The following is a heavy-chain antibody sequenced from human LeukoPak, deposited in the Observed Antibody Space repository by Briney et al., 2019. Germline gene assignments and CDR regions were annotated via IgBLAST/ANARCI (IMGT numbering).Heavy chain of an antibody. CDR1: GYSISSGYY. CDR3: AKGLRIVGANDDY. J-gene: IGHJ4*02. CDR2: SGST. Sequence: SETLSLTCTVSGYSISSGYYWGWIRQPPGKGLEWIGSGSTHYNPSLKSRVTISVDTSKNQFSLKLSSVTAADTAVYYCAKGLRIVGANDDYWGQGTLVTVSS. V-gene: IGHV4-38-2*02. D-gene: IGHD1-26*01.